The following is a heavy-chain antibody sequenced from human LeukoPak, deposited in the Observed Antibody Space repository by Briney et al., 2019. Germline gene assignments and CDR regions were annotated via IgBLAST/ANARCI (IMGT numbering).Heavy chain of an antibody. J-gene: IGHJ4*02. CDR1: GGSISSYY. V-gene: IGHV4-59*01. Sequence: SETLSLTCTVSGGSISSYYWSWFRQPPGKGLEWIGYIYYSGSTNYNPSLKSRVTISVDTSKNQFSLKLSSVTAADTAVYYCARAYDFWSGYDYWGQGTLVTVSS. D-gene: IGHD3-3*01. CDR3: ARAYDFWSGYDY. CDR2: IYYSGST.